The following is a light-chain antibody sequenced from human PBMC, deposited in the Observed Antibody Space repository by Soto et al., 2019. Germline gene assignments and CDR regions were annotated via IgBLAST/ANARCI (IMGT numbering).Light chain of an antibody. Sequence: EIVLRQAPVTLSLSPGERATLSCRASQSVSSSYLAWYQQKPGQAPRLLIYGASNRATGIPDRFSGSGSGTDFTLTISRLEPEDFAVYYCQQYGSSGTFAQGTKVAIK. J-gene: IGKJ1*01. CDR1: QSVSSSY. CDR3: QQYGSSGT. CDR2: GAS. V-gene: IGKV3-20*01.